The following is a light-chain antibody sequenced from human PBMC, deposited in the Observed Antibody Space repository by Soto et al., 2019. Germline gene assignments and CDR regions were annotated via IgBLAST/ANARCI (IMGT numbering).Light chain of an antibody. CDR2: DAS. CDR1: QSVSSY. J-gene: IGKJ1*01. CDR3: QQFGTSSRT. V-gene: IGKV3-11*01. Sequence: EIVLTQSPATLSLSPGERATLSCRASQSVSSYLAWYQQKPGQAPRLLIYDASNRATGIPARFSGSGSGTDFTLTISSLEPEDFAVYYCQQFGTSSRTFGQGTKVEI.